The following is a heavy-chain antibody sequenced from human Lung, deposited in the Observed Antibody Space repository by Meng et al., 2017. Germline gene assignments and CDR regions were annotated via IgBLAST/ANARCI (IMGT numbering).Heavy chain of an antibody. CDR1: GYTFTRHW. CDR3: TRDHSTADVMVWWFDP. V-gene: IGHV1-46*01. D-gene: IGHD2-8*01. J-gene: IGHJ5*02. CDR2: INPSDGYT. Sequence: QVQLVQSGAEVKNPGASVKVSCKASGYTFTRHWMHWVRQAPGQGLEWMGIINPSDGYTMYEQKFQDRITITGDTSTGTVYMELSGLRSEDTAVYYCTRDHSTADVMVWWFDPWGQGTLVTVSS.